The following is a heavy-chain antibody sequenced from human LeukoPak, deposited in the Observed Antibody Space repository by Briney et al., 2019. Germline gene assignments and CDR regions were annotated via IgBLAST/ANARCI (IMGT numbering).Heavy chain of an antibody. CDR1: GFTFSSYS. CDR2: ISSSSSYI. V-gene: IGHV3-21*01. D-gene: IGHD6-19*01. J-gene: IGHJ4*02. Sequence: KTGGSLRLSCAASGFTFSSYSMNWVRQAPGKGLEWVSSISSSSSYIYYADSVKGRFTISRDNAKNSLYLQMHSLRAEDTAVYYCARLDASGLDYWGQGTLVTVSS. CDR3: ARLDASGLDY.